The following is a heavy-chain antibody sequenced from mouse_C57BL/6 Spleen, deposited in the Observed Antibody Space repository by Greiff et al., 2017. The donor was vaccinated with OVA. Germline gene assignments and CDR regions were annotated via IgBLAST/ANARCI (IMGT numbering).Heavy chain of an antibody. J-gene: IGHJ2*01. CDR1: GYTFTDYY. CDR3: ARTITTVVAHFDY. V-gene: IGHV1-76*01. Sequence: QVQLQQPGAELVMPGASVKLSCKASGYTFTDYYINWVKQRPGQGLEWIARIYPGSGNTYYNEKFKGKATLTAEKSSSTAYMQLSSLTSEDSAVYFCARTITTVVAHFDYWGQGTTLTVSS. D-gene: IGHD1-1*01. CDR2: IYPGSGNT.